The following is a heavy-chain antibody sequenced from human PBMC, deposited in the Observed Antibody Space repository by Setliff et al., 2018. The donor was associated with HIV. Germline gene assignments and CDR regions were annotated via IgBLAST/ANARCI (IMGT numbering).Heavy chain of an antibody. Sequence: GSLRLSCAASGFRINNYDMNWVRQAPGKGLEWISHISNSGETIYYADSVRGRFTISRDNAENSLYLQMISLRAEDTAVYYCAYYSSGSFYLGYYYYHGMDVWGQGTTVTVSS. V-gene: IGHV3-48*03. D-gene: IGHD3-10*01. CDR3: AYYSSGSFYLGYYYYHGMDV. CDR2: ISNSGETI. CDR1: GFRINNYD. J-gene: IGHJ6*02.